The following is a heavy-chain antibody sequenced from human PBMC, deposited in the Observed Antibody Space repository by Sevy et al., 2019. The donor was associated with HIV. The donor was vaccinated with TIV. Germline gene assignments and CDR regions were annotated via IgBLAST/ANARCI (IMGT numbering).Heavy chain of an antibody. D-gene: IGHD3-22*01. CDR2: IRSKDYGGST. J-gene: IGHJ4*02. CDR1: GFTFGDYA. Sequence: GGSLRLSCTGSGFTFGDYAMSWFRQAPGMGLEWVGFIRSKDYGGSTEYAASVKGKFTISSDDSKSIADLQMNSLKTEDTAVYYGTRGYYYDSSGYSDYWGQGTLVTVSS. V-gene: IGHV3-49*03. CDR3: TRGYYYDSSGYSDY.